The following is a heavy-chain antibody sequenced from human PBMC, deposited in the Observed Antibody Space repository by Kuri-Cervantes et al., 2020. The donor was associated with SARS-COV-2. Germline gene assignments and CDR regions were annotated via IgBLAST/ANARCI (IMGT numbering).Heavy chain of an antibody. CDR1: GDSIGYFY. D-gene: IGHD3-9*01. CDR2: MYYSGST. V-gene: IGHV4-59*01. Sequence: SETLSLTCTVSGDSIGYFYWNWIRQPPGKGLEWTGHMYYSGSTNYNPSLKSRVTISIDTSKNQFSLNLRSVTPADTAVYYCARAVERVTGLLDHFDSWGQGTLVTVSS. J-gene: IGHJ4*02. CDR3: ARAVERVTGLLDHFDS.